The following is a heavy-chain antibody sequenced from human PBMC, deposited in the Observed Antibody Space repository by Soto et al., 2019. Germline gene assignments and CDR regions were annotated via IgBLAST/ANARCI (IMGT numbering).Heavy chain of an antibody. V-gene: IGHV4-34*01. J-gene: IGHJ3*02. Sequence: SETLSLTCAVYGGSFSGYYWSWIRQPPGKGLEWIGEINHSGSTNYNPSLKSRVTISVDTSKNQFSLKLNSVTAADTAVYYCARGGITGTTHDAFDIWGQGTMVTVSS. CDR2: INHSGST. CDR1: GGSFSGYY. CDR3: ARGGITGTTHDAFDI. D-gene: IGHD1-7*01.